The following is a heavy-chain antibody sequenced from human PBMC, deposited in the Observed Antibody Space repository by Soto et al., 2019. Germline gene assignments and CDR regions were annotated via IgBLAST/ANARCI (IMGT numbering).Heavy chain of an antibody. J-gene: IGHJ4*02. CDR3: AKEGDILTGYRGDY. CDR2: ISGSGGST. Sequence: PGGSLRLSCAAPGFTFSSYAMSWVRQAPGKGLEWVSAISGSGGSTYYADSVKGRFTISRDNSKNTLYLQMNSLRAEDTAVYYCAKEGDILTGYRGDYWGQGTLVTVSS. D-gene: IGHD3-9*01. CDR1: GFTFSSYA. V-gene: IGHV3-23*01.